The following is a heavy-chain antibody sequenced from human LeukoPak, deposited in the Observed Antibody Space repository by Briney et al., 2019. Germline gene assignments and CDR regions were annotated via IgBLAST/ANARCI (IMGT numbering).Heavy chain of an antibody. V-gene: IGHV3-23*01. CDR3: ATVKYDYGDPVGWFDP. CDR1: GFPFSASA. CDR2: ILSTGTT. J-gene: IGHJ5*02. D-gene: IGHD4-17*01. Sequence: GGSLRLSCAASGFPFSASAMTWVRQAPGKGLEWVSHILSTGTTYYADSVRGRFTISRDNSKNTLYLLMTSLRADDTAVYYCATVKYDYGDPVGWFDPWGQGALVTVSS.